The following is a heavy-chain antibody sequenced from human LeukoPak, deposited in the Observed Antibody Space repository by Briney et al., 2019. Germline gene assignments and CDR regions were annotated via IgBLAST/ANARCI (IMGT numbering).Heavy chain of an antibody. Sequence: ASVKVSCKASGYTFTCYYMHWVRQAPGQGLEWMGWINPNSGGTNYAQKFQGRVTMTRDTSISTAYMELSRLRSDDTAVYYCASDSPVSVDRYCSGGSCPLDYWGQGTLVTVSS. CDR3: ASDSPVSVDRYCSGGSCPLDY. J-gene: IGHJ4*02. CDR2: INPNSGGT. V-gene: IGHV1-2*02. CDR1: GYTFTCYY. D-gene: IGHD2-15*01.